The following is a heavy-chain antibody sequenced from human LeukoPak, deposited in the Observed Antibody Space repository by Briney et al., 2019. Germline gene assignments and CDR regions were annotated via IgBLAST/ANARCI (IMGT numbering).Heavy chain of an antibody. CDR3: ARAPVGATIFRYWWFDP. J-gene: IGHJ5*02. V-gene: IGHV1-2*02. CDR2: INPNSGGT. CDR1: GHTFTGYY. Sequence: GASVKVSCKASGHTFTGYYMHWVRQAPGQGLEWMGWINPNSGGTSYAQKFQGRVTMTRDTSISTAYMELSRLRSDDTAVYYCARAPVGATIFRYWWFDPWGQGTLVTVSS. D-gene: IGHD1-26*01.